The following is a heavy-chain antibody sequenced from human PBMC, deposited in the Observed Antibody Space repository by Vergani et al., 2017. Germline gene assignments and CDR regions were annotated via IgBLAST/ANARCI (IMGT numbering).Heavy chain of an antibody. Sequence: QLQLHKSGPGLVKPSETLSLTCTLSGGSISSSSHFWGWLRQTPGKGLEWIGSIYYSGSTYYNPSLKSRVTISVDTSKNQFSLKLSSVTAADTAVYYCARPGGYCSSTSCRYYYYYYGMDVWGQGTTVTVSS. CDR3: ARPGGYCSSTSCRYYYYYYGMDV. V-gene: IGHV4-39*07. CDR2: IYYSGST. D-gene: IGHD2-2*01. CDR1: GGSISSSSHF. J-gene: IGHJ6*02.